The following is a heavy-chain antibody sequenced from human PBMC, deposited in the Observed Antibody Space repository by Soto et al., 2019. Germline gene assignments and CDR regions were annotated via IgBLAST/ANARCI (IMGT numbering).Heavy chain of an antibody. Sequence: PGGSLRLSCAGSGFTFSSYEMNWVRQAPGKGLEWVSYISSTVMYYTDSVKGRFTISRDNARNSLYLQMNSLRAEDTAVYYCAREARGGGYFDYWGPGTPVTVSS. CDR1: GFTFSSYE. CDR3: AREARGGGYFDY. V-gene: IGHV3-48*03. J-gene: IGHJ4*02. CDR2: ISSTVM. D-gene: IGHD2-15*01.